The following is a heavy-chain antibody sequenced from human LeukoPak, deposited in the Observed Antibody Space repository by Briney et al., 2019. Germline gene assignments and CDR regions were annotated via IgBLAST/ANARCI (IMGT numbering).Heavy chain of an antibody. CDR1: GGTFSSYA. CDR3: ASGYCSSTSCYYNTFDY. CDR2: IIPIFGTA. J-gene: IGHJ4*02. Sequence: SVKVSCKASGGTFSSYAISWVRQAPGQGLEWMGGIIPIFGTANYAQKFQGRVTITADESTSTAYVELSSLRSEDTAVYYCASGYCSSTSCYYNTFDYWGQGTLVTVSS. V-gene: IGHV1-69*01. D-gene: IGHD2-2*01.